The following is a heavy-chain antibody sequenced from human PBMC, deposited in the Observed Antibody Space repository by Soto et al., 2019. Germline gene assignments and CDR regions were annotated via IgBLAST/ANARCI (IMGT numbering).Heavy chain of an antibody. CDR1: GFTFSSYD. D-gene: IGHD1-26*01. V-gene: IGHV3-30-3*01. CDR3: ARDRGRREPIDAFDI. CDR2: ISYDGSNK. Sequence: GGSLRLSCATSGFTFSSYDMHWVRQAPGKGLEWVAVISYDGSNKYYADSVKGRFTISRDNSKNTLYLQMNSLRAEDTAVYYCARDRGRREPIDAFDIWGQGTMVTVSS. J-gene: IGHJ3*02.